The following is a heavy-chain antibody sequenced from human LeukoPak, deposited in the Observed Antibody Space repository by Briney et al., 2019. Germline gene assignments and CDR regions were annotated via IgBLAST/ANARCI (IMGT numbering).Heavy chain of an antibody. J-gene: IGHJ4*02. V-gene: IGHV3-7*03. CDR2: IKQDGSDK. CDR3: AKDIAMIVVVITIDY. CDR1: GFTFSSYW. Sequence: PGESLRFSCAASGFTFSSYWMSWVRPAPGRGLEWVANIKQDGSDKYHVDSVKGPFTISRDNAKNSLYLQMNSLRAEDTAVYYCAKDIAMIVVVITIDYWGQGTLVTVSS. D-gene: IGHD3-22*01.